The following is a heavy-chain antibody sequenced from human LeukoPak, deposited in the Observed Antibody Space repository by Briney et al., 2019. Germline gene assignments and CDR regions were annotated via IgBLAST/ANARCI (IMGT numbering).Heavy chain of an antibody. CDR3: ARGPNYDFWSGHPNFDY. Sequence: GGSLRLSCAASGFTFSSYAMSWVRQAPGKGLEWVSSISSSSSYIYYADSVKGRFTISRDNAKNSLYLQMNSLRAEDTAVYYCARGPNYDFWSGHPNFDYWGQGTLVTVSS. CDR2: ISSSSSYI. D-gene: IGHD3-3*01. V-gene: IGHV3-21*01. CDR1: GFTFSSYA. J-gene: IGHJ4*02.